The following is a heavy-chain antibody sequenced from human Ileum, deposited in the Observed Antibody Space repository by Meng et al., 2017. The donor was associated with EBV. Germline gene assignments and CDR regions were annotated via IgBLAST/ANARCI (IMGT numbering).Heavy chain of an antibody. CDR2: ISYDENIK. CDR1: GFSFDTLD. J-gene: IGHJ4*02. V-gene: IGHV3-30*18. CDR3: TNLSF. Sequence: QVQLVGSGGGVVQPGRSLRVSCEASGFSFDTLDMHWARQAPGKGLEWVAVISYDENIKFYADSVKGRFTISRDNSKNTLYLQLNSLRPDDTAFYYCTNLSFWGQGTLVTVSS. D-gene: IGHD2/OR15-2a*01.